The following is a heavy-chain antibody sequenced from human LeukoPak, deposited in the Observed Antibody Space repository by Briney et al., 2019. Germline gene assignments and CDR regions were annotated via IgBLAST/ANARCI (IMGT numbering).Heavy chain of an antibody. V-gene: IGHV4-34*01. CDR1: GGSFSGYY. J-gene: IGHJ4*02. CDR3: ARRRRVTGWYYFDY. Sequence: SETLSLTCAVYGGSFSGYYWSWIRQPPGKGLEWIGGINHSGSTNYNPSLKSRVTISVDTSKNQFSLKLSSVTAADTAVYYCARRRRVTGWYYFDYWGQGTLVTVSS. D-gene: IGHD6-19*01. CDR2: INHSGST.